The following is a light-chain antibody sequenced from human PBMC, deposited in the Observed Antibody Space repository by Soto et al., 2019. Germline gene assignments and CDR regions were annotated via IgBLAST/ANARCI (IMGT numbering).Light chain of an antibody. CDR2: GAS. CDR1: QSVSSN. V-gene: IGKV3-15*01. CDR3: QQYNNWPPST. Sequence: EIVMTQSPATLSVSPGERATLSCRASQSVSSNLAWYQQKPGQSPRLLIDGASTRATGIPARFSGSGSGTEFTLTITSLQSEDFAVYYCQQYNNWPPSTFGQGTKVDIK. J-gene: IGKJ1*01.